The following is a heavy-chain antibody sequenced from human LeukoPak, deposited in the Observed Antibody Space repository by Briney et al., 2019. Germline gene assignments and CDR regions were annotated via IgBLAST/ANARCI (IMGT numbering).Heavy chain of an antibody. CDR1: GYTFTSYA. CDR3: AKDVSTVTPQLHDY. D-gene: IGHD4-11*01. Sequence: GASVKVSCKASGYTFTSYAVHWVRQAPGQSLEWMGWISAGYGNTKYSQKFQGRVTITRDTSASTAYMKLSSLRSGDTAVYYCAKDVSTVTPQLHDYWGQGTLVTVSS. V-gene: IGHV1-3*01. CDR2: ISAGYGNT. J-gene: IGHJ4*02.